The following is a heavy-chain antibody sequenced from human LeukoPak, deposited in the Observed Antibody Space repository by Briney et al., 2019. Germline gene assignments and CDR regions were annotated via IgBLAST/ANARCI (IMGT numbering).Heavy chain of an antibody. CDR2: IIPIFGTA. Sequence: SVKVSCKASGGTFSSYAISWVRQSPGQGLEWMGGIIPIFGTANYAQKFQGRVTITADESTSTAYMELSSLRSEDTAVYYCARGDSVEWFSFFDPWGQGTLVTVSS. V-gene: IGHV1-69*13. D-gene: IGHD3-3*01. CDR3: ARGDSVEWFSFFDP. CDR1: GGTFSSYA. J-gene: IGHJ5*02.